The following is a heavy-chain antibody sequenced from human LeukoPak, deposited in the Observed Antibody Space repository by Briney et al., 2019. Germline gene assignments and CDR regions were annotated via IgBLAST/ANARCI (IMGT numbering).Heavy chain of an antibody. J-gene: IGHJ4*02. D-gene: IGHD3-22*01. CDR1: GYTFTVKF. CDR3: AIENFYDSSGYSKAFDY. CDR2: IEPNSGGP. Sequence: ASLKVSCKTSGYTFTVKFLHWLRQAPGQGLQWIAGIEPNSGGPGYGQKCPCSVIVTRDTSVSTAYMELSRLRSDDTAVYYCAIENFYDSSGYSKAFDYWAREPWSPSPQ. V-gene: IGHV1-2*02.